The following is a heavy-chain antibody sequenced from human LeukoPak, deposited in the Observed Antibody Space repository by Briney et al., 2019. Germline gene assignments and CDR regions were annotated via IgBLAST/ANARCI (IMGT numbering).Heavy chain of an antibody. D-gene: IGHD6-13*01. CDR1: GFTFSSYG. V-gene: IGHV3-23*01. CDR3: AKVGSSSWDDYYYYYYMDV. Sequence: QTGGSLRLSCAASGFTFSSYGMSWVRQAPGKGLEWVSATSGSGGSTYYADSVKGRFTISRDNSENTLYLQMNSLRAEDTAVYYCAKVGSSSWDDYYYYYYMDVWGKGTTVTISS. CDR2: TSGSGGST. J-gene: IGHJ6*03.